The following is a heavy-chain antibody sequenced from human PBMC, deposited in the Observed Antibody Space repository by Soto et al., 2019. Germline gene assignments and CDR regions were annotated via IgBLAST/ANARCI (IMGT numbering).Heavy chain of an antibody. D-gene: IGHD3-10*01. CDR2: IYYSGST. Sequence: PSETLSLTCTVSGGSISSYYWSWIRQPPGKGLEWIGHIYYSGSTNYNPSLKSRVSISVDKSTTQFSLKLSSVTAADTAVYYWARPRGLPYNWFAPGAQETLPTVPS. CDR3: ARPRGLPYNWFAP. CDR1: GGSISSYY. J-gene: IGHJ5*02. V-gene: IGHV4-59*08.